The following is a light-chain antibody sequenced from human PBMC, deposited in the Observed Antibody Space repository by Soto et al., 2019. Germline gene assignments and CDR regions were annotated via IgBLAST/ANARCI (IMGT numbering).Light chain of an antibody. Sequence: QSALTQPASVSGSPGQSVTISCTGTRSDVGGYSYVSWYQHHPGEAPKLIIFDVTYRPSGVSNRFSGSKSGNTASLTISGLQAEDEADYYCSSYTSSTTLDVVF. CDR2: DVT. CDR1: RSDVGGYSY. J-gene: IGLJ1*01. CDR3: SSYTSSTTLDVV. V-gene: IGLV2-14*03.